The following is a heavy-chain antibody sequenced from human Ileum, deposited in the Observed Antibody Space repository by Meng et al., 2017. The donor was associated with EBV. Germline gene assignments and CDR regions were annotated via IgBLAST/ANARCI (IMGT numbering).Heavy chain of an antibody. CDR3: AMGPDYAKTGY. D-gene: IGHD4-17*01. Sequence: QLLRPESGPGLVKPSETLSLTCSVSGGSISSSNYCWGWIRQPPGKGLEWIQSICYTDYTYYNPSLKSRVTISADKSKNQFSLRLNSLTAADTAVYYCAMGPDYAKTGYWGQGTLVTVSS. V-gene: IGHV4-39*01. CDR2: ICYTDYT. CDR1: GGSISSSNYC. J-gene: IGHJ4*02.